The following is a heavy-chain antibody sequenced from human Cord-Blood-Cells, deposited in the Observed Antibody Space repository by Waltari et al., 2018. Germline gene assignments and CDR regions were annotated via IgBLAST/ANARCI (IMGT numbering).Heavy chain of an antibody. Sequence: QVQLQESGPGLVKPSETLSLTCTVSGYSISSGYYWGWIRQPPGKGLEWIGSIYHSGSTFYNPSLKSRVTISVDTSKNQFSLKLSSVTASDTAVYYCARPSNWYFDLWGRDTLVTVSS. J-gene: IGHJ2*01. CDR3: ARPSNWYFDL. V-gene: IGHV4-38-2*02. CDR1: GYSISSGYY. CDR2: IYHSGST.